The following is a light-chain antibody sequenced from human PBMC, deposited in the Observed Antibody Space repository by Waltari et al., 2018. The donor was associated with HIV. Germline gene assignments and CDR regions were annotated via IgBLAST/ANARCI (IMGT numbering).Light chain of an antibody. CDR3: QQYHHWPPLT. CDR1: QNVDDK. CDR2: HSS. Sequence: DILLTQSPATISVSPGGRVTVSCRASQNVDDKLAWYQQKPGQSPRLLIYHSSVRAAGVPTRFGGAGSATNFTLTITGLQSEDFTLCFCQQYHHWPPLTFGGGSRVELK. V-gene: IGKV3D-15*01. J-gene: IGKJ4*01.